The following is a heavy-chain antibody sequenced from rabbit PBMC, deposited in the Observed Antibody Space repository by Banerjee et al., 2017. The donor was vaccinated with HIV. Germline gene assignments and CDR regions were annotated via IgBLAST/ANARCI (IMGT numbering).Heavy chain of an antibody. V-gene: IGHV1S40*01. CDR2: IYGDDGHR. CDR3: ARGDYGDYGHFNL. J-gene: IGHJ4*01. CDR1: GFSFSSSYY. Sequence: QSLEESGGDLVKPGASLTLTCTASGFSFSSSYYMCWVRQAPGKGLELIACIYGDDGHRYYASWAKGRFTISKTSSTTVTLQMTSLTAADTATYFCARGDYGDYGHFNLWGPGTLVTVS. D-gene: IGHD2-1*01.